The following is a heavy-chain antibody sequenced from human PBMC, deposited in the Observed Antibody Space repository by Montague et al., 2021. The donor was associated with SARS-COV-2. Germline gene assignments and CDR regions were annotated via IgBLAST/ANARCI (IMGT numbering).Heavy chain of an antibody. D-gene: IGHD3-10*01. CDR1: GTSITSYY. Sequence: SETLSLTCSVSGTSITSYYWNWIRQPPGKGLEWIGDISDGGSTXXXPSXXXRVTMSVDTSKNQMSLNLTSVTAADTAVYYCARGCLSYFGAGSHCYGMDVWGQGTTVTVSS. CDR2: ISDGGST. J-gene: IGHJ6*02. V-gene: IGHV4-59*01. CDR3: ARGCLSYFGAGSHCYGMDV.